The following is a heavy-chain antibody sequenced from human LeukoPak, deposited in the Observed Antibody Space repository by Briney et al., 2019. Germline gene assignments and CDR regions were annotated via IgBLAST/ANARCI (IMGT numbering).Heavy chain of an antibody. CDR2: ISAYNGNT. Sequence: SVKVSCKASGYTFTSYGISWARQAPGQGLEWMGWISAYNGNTNYAQKLQGRVTMTTDTSTSTAYMELRSLRSDDTAVYYCARDYVSVSYYYDSSGYYYEDYWGRGTLVTVSS. J-gene: IGHJ4*02. V-gene: IGHV1-18*01. CDR3: ARDYVSVSYYYDSSGYYYEDY. D-gene: IGHD3-22*01. CDR1: GYTFTSYG.